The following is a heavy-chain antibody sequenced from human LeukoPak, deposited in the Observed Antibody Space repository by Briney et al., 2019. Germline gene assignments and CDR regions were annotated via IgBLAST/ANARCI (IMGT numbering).Heavy chain of an antibody. Sequence: GGSLRLSCAASGFTFSSYCMHWVRQAPGRGLEWVAVISYDGSNKYYADSVKGRFTISRDNSKNKLYLQMHSLRAEDTAVYYCAKDGSILTGYYRDDAFDIWGQGTMVTVSS. J-gene: IGHJ3*02. D-gene: IGHD3-9*01. V-gene: IGHV3-30*18. CDR2: ISYDGSNK. CDR3: AKDGSILTGYYRDDAFDI. CDR1: GFTFSSYC.